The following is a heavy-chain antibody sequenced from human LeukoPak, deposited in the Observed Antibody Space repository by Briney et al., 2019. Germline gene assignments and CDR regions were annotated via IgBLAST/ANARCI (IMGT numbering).Heavy chain of an antibody. CDR3: ARGGPNVLLWFGGDY. D-gene: IGHD3-10*01. Sequence: ASVKVSCKASGYTFTSYGISWVRQAPGQGLEWMGWISAYNGNTNYAQKLQGRVTMTTDTSTSTAYMELRSLRSDDTAVYYCARGGPNVLLWFGGDYWGQGTLVTVSS. CDR2: ISAYNGNT. CDR1: GYTFTSYG. J-gene: IGHJ4*02. V-gene: IGHV1-18*01.